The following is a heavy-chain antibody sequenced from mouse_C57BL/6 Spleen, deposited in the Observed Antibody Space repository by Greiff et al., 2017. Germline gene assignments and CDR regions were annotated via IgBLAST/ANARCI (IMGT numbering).Heavy chain of an antibody. CDR3: TSLLGYDYDAGFAY. J-gene: IGHJ3*01. CDR2: ISSGGGYI. V-gene: IGHV5-9-1*02. Sequence: EVQGVESGEGLVKPGGSLKLSCAASGFTFSSYAMSWVRQTPEKRLEWVAYISSGGGYIYYADTVKGRFTISRDNARNTLYLQMSSLKSEDTAMYYCTSLLGYDYDAGFAYWGQGTLVTVSA. CDR1: GFTFSSYA. D-gene: IGHD2-4*01.